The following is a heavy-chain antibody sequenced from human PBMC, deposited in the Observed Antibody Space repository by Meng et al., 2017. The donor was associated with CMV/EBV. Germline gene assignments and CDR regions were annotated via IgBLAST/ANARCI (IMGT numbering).Heavy chain of an antibody. CDR1: GFTFTSSA. CDR3: ARGYSSSWHVSAFDI. CDR2: IVVGSGNT. D-gene: IGHD6-13*01. V-gene: IGHV1-58*01. J-gene: IGHJ3*02. Sequence: SVKVSCKASGFTFTSSAVQWVRQARGQRLEWIGWIVVGSGNTNYAQKFQERVTITRDMSTSTAYMELSSLRSEDTAVYYCARGYSSSWHVSAFDIWGQGTMVTVSS.